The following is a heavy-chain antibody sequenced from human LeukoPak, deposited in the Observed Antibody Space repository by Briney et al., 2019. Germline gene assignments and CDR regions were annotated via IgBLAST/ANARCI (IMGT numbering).Heavy chain of an antibody. V-gene: IGHV3-11*06. CDR2: ISSSSSYT. D-gene: IGHD2-21*02. CDR3: ARGPPVVVTARFDY. Sequence: GGSLRLSCAASGFTFSDYYMSWIRQAPGKGLKWVSYISSSSSYTNYADSVKGRFTISRDNAKNSLYLQMNSLRAEDTAVYYCARGPPVVVTARFDYWGQGTLVTVSS. J-gene: IGHJ4*02. CDR1: GFTFSDYY.